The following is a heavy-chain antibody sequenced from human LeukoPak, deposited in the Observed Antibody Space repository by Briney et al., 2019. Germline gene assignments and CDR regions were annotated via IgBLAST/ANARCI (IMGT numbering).Heavy chain of an antibody. D-gene: IGHD2-2*01. V-gene: IGHV1-8*03. CDR3: ARAIRYQLLSDY. CDR1: GYTFSTYD. CDR2: MNPNSGNT. Sequence: GASVKVSCKTSGYTFSTYDINWVRQAAGQGLEWMGWMNPNSGNTGFAQKFQGRATINRDTSITTAYLELSSLRSEDTAVYYCARAIRYQLLSDYWGQGTLVTVSS. J-gene: IGHJ4*02.